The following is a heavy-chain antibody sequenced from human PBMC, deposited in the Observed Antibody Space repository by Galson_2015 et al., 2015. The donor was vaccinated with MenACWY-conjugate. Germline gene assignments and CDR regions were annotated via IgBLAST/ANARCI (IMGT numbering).Heavy chain of an antibody. Sequence: SLRLSCAASGLSFSSHAMHWARQAPGKGLEWVAVISSDGVTTLYADSVKGRFTISRDNSENTLYLQMNSLGPEDTAVYYCARDTPYTGDYWGQGSLVPVSS. CDR1: GLSFSSHA. J-gene: IGHJ4*02. CDR2: ISSDGVTT. V-gene: IGHV3-30*04. CDR3: ARDTPYTGDY. D-gene: IGHD2-2*02.